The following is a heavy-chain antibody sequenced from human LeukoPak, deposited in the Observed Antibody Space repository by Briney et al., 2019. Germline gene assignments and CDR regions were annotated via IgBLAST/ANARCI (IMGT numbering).Heavy chain of an antibody. V-gene: IGHV4-34*01. CDR1: GGSFSGYH. CDR3: TVAGTGRYFQH. Sequence: SETLSLTCAVYGGSFSGYHWSWIRQPPGKGLEWIGEINHSGSTNYNPSLKSRVTISVDTSKNQFSLKLSSVTAADTAVYYCTVAGTGRYFQHWGQGTLVTVSS. J-gene: IGHJ1*01. CDR2: INHSGST. D-gene: IGHD6-19*01.